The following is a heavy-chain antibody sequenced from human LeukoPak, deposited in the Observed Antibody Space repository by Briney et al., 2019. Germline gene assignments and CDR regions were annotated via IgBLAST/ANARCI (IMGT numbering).Heavy chain of an antibody. CDR1: GGSISSYY. J-gene: IGHJ4*02. V-gene: IGHV4-59*08. D-gene: IGHD6-13*01. CDR3: ARTIAAAGDEYFDY. Sequence: SETLSLTCTVSGGSISSYYWSWIRQPPGKGLEGIGYIYYSGSTNYNPSLKSRVTISVDTSKNQFSLKLSSVTAADTAVYYCARTIAAAGDEYFDYWGQGTLVTVSS. CDR2: IYYSGST.